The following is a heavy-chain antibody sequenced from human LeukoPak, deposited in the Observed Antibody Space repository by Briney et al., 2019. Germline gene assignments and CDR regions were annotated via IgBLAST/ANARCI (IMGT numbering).Heavy chain of an antibody. D-gene: IGHD3-22*01. CDR3: ASTRGGSSGCAFDY. Sequence: PGGSLRLSCAASGFTFSTYGMHWVRQAAGKGLEWMAFIPYDGSKKYYADSVKGRFTISRDNSKNTLYLQMNSLTTEDTAVYYCASTRGGSSGCAFDYWGQGTLVTVSS. V-gene: IGHV3-30*02. J-gene: IGHJ4*02. CDR2: IPYDGSKK. CDR1: GFTFSTYG.